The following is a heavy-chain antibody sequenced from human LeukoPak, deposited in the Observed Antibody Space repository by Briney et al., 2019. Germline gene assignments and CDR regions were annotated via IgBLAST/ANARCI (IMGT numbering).Heavy chain of an antibody. CDR1: GFTFSSYS. CDR3: ASDSSSWYYFDY. V-gene: IGHV3-21*01. CDR2: ISSSSSYI. D-gene: IGHD6-13*01. Sequence: PGGSLRLSCAASGFTFSSYSMNWVRQAPGEGLEWVSSISSSSSYIYYADSVKGRFTISRDNAKNSLYLQMNSLRAEDTAVYYCASDSSSWYYFDYWGQGTLVTVSS. J-gene: IGHJ4*02.